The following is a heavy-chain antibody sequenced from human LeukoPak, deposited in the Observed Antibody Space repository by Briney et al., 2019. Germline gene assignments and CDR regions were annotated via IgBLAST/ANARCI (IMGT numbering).Heavy chain of an antibody. D-gene: IGHD3-10*01. V-gene: IGHV4-34*01. CDR3: ARGSLGRGVLHYYYYGMDV. J-gene: IGHJ6*02. CDR2: INHSGST. Sequence: PSETLSLTCAVYGGSFSGYYWSWIRQPPGKGLEWIGEINHSGSTNYNPSLKSRVTISVDTSKNQFSLKLSSVTAADTAVYYCARGSLGRGVLHYYYYGMDVWGQGTTVTVSS. CDR1: GGSFSGYY.